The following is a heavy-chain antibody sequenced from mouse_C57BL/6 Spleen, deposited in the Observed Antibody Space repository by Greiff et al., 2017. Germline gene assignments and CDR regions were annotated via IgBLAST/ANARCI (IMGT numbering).Heavy chain of an antibody. D-gene: IGHD4-1*02. J-gene: IGHJ2*01. CDR2: IDPETGGT. CDR3: TREVPNWDY. Sequence: VQLQESGAELVRPGASVTLSCKASGYTFTDYEMHWVKQTPVHGLEWIGAIDPETGGTAYNQTFKGKAILTADKSSSTAYMELRSLTSEDSAVYYCTREVPNWDYGGQGTTLTVSS. V-gene: IGHV1-15*01. CDR1: GYTFTDYE.